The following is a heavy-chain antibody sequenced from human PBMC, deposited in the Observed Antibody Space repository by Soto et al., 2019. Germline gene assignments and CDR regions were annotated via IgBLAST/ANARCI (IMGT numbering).Heavy chain of an antibody. CDR3: ARVTSRAAALYFGMDV. Sequence: SVKVSCKASGGTFSSHALSWVRQAPGQGLEWMGGIIPIFGTPHYAQKFQGRVTITADESTSTAYMELSSLRSEDTAVYYCARVTSRAAALYFGMDVWGQGTTVTVSS. J-gene: IGHJ6*02. V-gene: IGHV1-69*13. D-gene: IGHD6-13*01. CDR2: IIPIFGTP. CDR1: GGTFSSHA.